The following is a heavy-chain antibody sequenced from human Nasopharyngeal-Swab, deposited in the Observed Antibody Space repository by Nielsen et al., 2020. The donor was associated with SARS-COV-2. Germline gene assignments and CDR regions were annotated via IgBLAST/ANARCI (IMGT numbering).Heavy chain of an antibody. CDR3: AKAGTAAGFDY. J-gene: IGHJ4*02. D-gene: IGHD6-13*01. V-gene: IGHV3-30*18. Sequence: GESLKISCAASGFTFSSYGMHWVRQAPGKGLEWVAVISYDGSNKYYADSVKGRFTISRDNSKNTLYLQMNSLRAGDTAVYYCAKAGTAAGFDYWDQGTLVTVSS. CDR2: ISYDGSNK. CDR1: GFTFSSYG.